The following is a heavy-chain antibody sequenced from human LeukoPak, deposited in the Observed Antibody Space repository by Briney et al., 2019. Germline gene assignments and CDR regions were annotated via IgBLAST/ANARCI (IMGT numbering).Heavy chain of an antibody. CDR3: ARGFSGWALGY. CDR2: ISSSGSTI. J-gene: IGHJ4*02. CDR1: GFTFSSYE. V-gene: IGHV3-48*03. Sequence: GGSLRLSCAASGFTFSSYEMNWVRRAPGKGLEWVSYISSSGSTIYYADSVKGRFTISRDNAKNSLYLQMNSLRAEDTAVYYCARGFSGWALGYWGQGTLVTVSS. D-gene: IGHD6-19*01.